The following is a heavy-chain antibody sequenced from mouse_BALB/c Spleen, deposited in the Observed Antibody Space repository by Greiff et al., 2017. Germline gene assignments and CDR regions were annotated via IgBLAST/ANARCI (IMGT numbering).Heavy chain of an antibody. CDR2: INPSNGGT. CDR1: GYTFTSYY. D-gene: IGHD6-5*01. Sequence: QVQLQQPGAELVKPGASVKLSCKASGYTFTSYYMYWVKQRPGQGLEWIGGINPSNGGTNFNEKFKSKATLTVDKSSSTAYMQLSSLTSEDSAVYYCNAGAVKRYFDVWGAGTTVTVSS. CDR3: NAGAVKRYFDV. J-gene: IGHJ1*01. V-gene: IGHV1S16*01.